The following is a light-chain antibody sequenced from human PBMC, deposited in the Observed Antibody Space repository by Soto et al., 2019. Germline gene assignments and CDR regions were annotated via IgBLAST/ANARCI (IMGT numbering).Light chain of an antibody. CDR3: QQCNNWYS. V-gene: IGKV3-15*01. Sequence: EIVMTQSPATLSVSPGERATLSCRASQSINGNLAWYQRKPGQAPRLLMYATSVRATGIPARFSGSGSGTEYTLIISSLHAEDFAVFYCQQCNNWYSFGQGTKLEIK. CDR1: QSINGN. CDR2: ATS. J-gene: IGKJ2*03.